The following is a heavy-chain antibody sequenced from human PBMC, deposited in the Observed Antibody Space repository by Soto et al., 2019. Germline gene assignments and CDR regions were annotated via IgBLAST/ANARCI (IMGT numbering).Heavy chain of an antibody. J-gene: IGHJ4*02. CDR2: IYYSGST. CDR1: GGSISSYY. CDR3: ARSVGSSGWYEEGLWDY. V-gene: IGHV4-59*01. Sequence: QVQLQESGPGLVKPSETLSLTCTVSGGSISSYYWSWIRKPPGKGLEWIGYIYYSGSTNYNPSLKSRVTISVDTSKNQFSLKLSSVTAADTAVYYCARSVGSSGWYEEGLWDYWGQGTLVTVSS. D-gene: IGHD6-19*01.